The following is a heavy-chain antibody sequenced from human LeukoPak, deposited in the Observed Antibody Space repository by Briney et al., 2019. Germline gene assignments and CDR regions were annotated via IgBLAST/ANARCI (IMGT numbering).Heavy chain of an antibody. CDR1: GGSISSYY. J-gene: IGHJ4*02. V-gene: IGHV4-59*12. D-gene: IGHD3-16*01. CDR2: IYYSGST. CDR3: ATGFPAPLLRELSSYYFDY. Sequence: PSETLSPTCTVSGGSISSYYWSWIRQPPGKGLEWIGYIYYSGSTNYNPSLKSRVTISVDTSKNQFSLKLSSVTAADTAVYYCATGFPAPLLRELSSYYFDYWGQGTLVTVSS.